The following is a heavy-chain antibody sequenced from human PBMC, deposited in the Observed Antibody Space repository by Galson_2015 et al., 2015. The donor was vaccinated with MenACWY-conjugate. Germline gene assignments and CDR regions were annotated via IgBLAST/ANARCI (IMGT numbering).Heavy chain of an antibody. J-gene: IGHJ5*02. CDR2: ISAYNGNT. V-gene: IGHV1-18*01. Sequence: SVKVSCKASGYTFTSYGISWVRQAPGQGLEWMGWISAYNGNTNYAQKLQGRVTMTTDTSTSTAYMELRSLRSDDTAVYYCARDGSAVAGTGDFWFDPWGQGTLVTVSS. CDR3: ARDGSAVAGTGDFWFDP. CDR1: GYTFTSYG. D-gene: IGHD6-19*01.